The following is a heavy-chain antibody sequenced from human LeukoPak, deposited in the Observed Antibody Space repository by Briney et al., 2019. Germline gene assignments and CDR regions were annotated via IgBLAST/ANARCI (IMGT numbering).Heavy chain of an antibody. CDR1: GFTFSTYG. D-gene: IGHD4-17*01. CDR3: AKSPTVTHQYYFDY. CDR2: IRYDGSNK. V-gene: IGHV3-30*02. J-gene: IGHJ4*02. Sequence: GGSLRLSCAASGFTFSTYGMHWVRQAPGKGLEWVAFIRYDGSNKYYADSVKGRFTISRDNSKNTLYLQMNSLRAEDTAVYYCAKSPTVTHQYYFDYWGQGILVTVSS.